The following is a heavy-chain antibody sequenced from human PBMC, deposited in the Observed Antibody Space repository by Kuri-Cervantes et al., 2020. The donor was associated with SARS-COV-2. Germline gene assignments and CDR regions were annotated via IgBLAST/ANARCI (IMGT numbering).Heavy chain of an antibody. Sequence: ETLSLTCAASGFTFSSYAMSWVRQAPGKGLEWVSAISGSGGSTYYADSVKGRFTIARDDSKNTLCLQMNSLRAEDTALYYCTKDHRAAPGDLLDFDYWGQGTLVTVSS. CDR1: GFTFSSYA. D-gene: IGHD3-10*01. V-gene: IGHV3-23*01. CDR3: TKDHRAAPGDLLDFDY. CDR2: ISGSGGST. J-gene: IGHJ4*02.